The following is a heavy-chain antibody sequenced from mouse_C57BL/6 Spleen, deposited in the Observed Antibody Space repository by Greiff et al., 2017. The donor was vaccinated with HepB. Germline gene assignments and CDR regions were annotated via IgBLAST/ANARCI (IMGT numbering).Heavy chain of an antibody. D-gene: IGHD2-5*01. CDR1: GYTFTSYT. CDR3: APLYSKSAMDY. Sequence: QVQLQQSGAELARPGASVKMSCKASGYTFTSYTMHWVKQRPGQGLEWIGYINPSSGYTKYNQKFKDKATLTADKSSSTAYMQLSSLTSEDSAVYYCAPLYSKSAMDYWGQGTSVTVSS. CDR2: INPSSGYT. J-gene: IGHJ4*01. V-gene: IGHV1-4*01.